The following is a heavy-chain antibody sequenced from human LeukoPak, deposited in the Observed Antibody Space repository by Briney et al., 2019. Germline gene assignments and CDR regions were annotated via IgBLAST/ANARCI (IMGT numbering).Heavy chain of an antibody. D-gene: IGHD6-13*01. J-gene: IGHJ4*02. CDR2: IYTSGST. CDR3: ARGGYSSSWYVLYYFDY. Sequence: SETLSLTCTASGGSISSYYWSWIRQPAGKGLEWIGRIYTSGSTNYNPSLKSRVTISVDTSKNQFSLKLSSVTAADTAVYYCARGGYSSSWYVLYYFDYWGQGTLVTVSS. V-gene: IGHV4-4*07. CDR1: GGSISSYY.